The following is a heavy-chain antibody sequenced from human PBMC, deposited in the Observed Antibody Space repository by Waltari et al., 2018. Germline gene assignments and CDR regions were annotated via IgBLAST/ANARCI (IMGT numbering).Heavy chain of an antibody. CDR3: ARQQTMVVTPVWYFQH. CDR2: IVNSGST. J-gene: IGHJ1*01. V-gene: IGHV4-38-2*01. Sequence: QVQLQESGPGLVKPSETLSLTCAVSGYSISSGYYWGWIRQPPGKGLEWIGSIVNSGSTYYNPSLKSRVTISVETSKNQFSLKLSSVTAADTAVYYCARQQTMVVTPVWYFQHWGQGTLVTVSS. D-gene: IGHD2-21*02. CDR1: GYSISSGYY.